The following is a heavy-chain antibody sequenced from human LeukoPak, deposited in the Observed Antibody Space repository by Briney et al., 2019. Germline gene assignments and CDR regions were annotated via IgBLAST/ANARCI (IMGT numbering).Heavy chain of an antibody. V-gene: IGHV3-33*01. J-gene: IGHJ4*02. CDR2: IWYDGSNK. Sequence: GGSLRLSCAASGFTFSSYGMHWVRQAPGKGLEWVAVIWYDGSNKYYADSVKGRFTISRDNSKNTLYLQMNSLRAEDTAVYYCASGGSIAALGYWGQGTLVTVSP. D-gene: IGHD6-6*01. CDR3: ASGGSIAALGY. CDR1: GFTFSSYG.